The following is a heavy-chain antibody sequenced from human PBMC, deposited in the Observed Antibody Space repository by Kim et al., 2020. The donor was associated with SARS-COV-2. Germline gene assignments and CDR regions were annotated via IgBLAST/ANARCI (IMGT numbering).Heavy chain of an antibody. J-gene: IGHJ5*02. CDR3: ARDLYGSGSFDP. D-gene: IGHD3-10*01. V-gene: IGHV4-39*07. Sequence: YNNPSLKSRVTISVDTSRNQFSLTLSSVTAADTAVYYCARDLYGSGSFDPWGQGTLVTVSS.